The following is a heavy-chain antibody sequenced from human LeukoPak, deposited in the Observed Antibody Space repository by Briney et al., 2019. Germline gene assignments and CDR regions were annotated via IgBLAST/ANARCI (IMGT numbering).Heavy chain of an antibody. Sequence: GGSLRLSCAASGFTFSGYEMNWVGHAPGKGLEGVSFISSSGSTMYSADSVKGRFTISRDNAKNSLYLQMNNLRAEDTAVYYCARDIWFGELLPHGFDVWGQGTMVTVSS. J-gene: IGHJ3*01. CDR1: GFTFSGYE. CDR2: ISSSGSTM. D-gene: IGHD3-10*01. V-gene: IGHV3-48*03. CDR3: ARDIWFGELLPHGFDV.